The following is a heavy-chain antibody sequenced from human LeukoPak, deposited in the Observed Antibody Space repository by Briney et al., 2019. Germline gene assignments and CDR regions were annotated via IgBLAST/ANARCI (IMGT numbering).Heavy chain of an antibody. Sequence: PGGSLRLSCAASGFIFDEYAMHWVRQPPGKGLEWVSGITGNSGTIGYADSVKGRFTISGDNAKNSLYLQMNSLRTEDTALYYCTKGDRGHSVPDYWGQGTLVTVSS. V-gene: IGHV3-9*01. CDR3: TKGDRGHSVPDY. CDR2: ITGNSGTI. CDR1: GFIFDEYA. D-gene: IGHD2-21*02. J-gene: IGHJ4*02.